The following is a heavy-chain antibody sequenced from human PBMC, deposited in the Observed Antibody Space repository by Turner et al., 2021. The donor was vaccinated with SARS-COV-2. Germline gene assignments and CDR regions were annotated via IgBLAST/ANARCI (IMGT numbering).Heavy chain of an antibody. CDR1: GGSISSYY. CDR3: ARVFPFASDCSGGRCYVLSGYYGMDV. Sequence: QVQLQESGPGLVKPSETLSLTCTVSGGSISSYYWSWIRQPAGKGLEWIGRIYTSGSTNYNPSLKSRVTMSVDTSKNQFSLKLSSVTAADTAVYYCARVFPFASDCSGGRCYVLSGYYGMDVWGQGTTVTVSS. CDR2: IYTSGST. V-gene: IGHV4-4*07. J-gene: IGHJ6*02. D-gene: IGHD2-15*01.